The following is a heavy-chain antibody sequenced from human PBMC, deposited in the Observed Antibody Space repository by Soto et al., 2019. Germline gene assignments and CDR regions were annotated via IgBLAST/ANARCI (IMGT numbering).Heavy chain of an antibody. J-gene: IGHJ4*02. V-gene: IGHV5-51*03. Sequence: EVQLVQSGAEVKKPGESLKISCKGSGYTFSNYWIGWVRQMPGKGLEWMGIIYPGDSDSRYSPSFQGQVTISADKSITTAYLQWSSLKASDTAMYFCATSEYASGPFDYWGQGTLVTVSS. CDR1: GYTFSNYW. CDR2: IYPGDSDS. CDR3: ATSEYASGPFDY. D-gene: IGHD6-19*01.